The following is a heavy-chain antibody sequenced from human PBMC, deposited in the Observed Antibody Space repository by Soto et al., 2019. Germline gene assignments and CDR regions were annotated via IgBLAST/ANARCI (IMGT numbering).Heavy chain of an antibody. D-gene: IGHD6-13*01. V-gene: IGHV1-46*01. J-gene: IGHJ6*02. CDR2: INPSGGST. CDR1: GYTFTSYY. CDR3: ARERGNGKAAAGYYYYGMDV. Sequence: SVKVSCKASGYTFTSYYMHWVRQAPVQGLEWMGIINPSGGSTSYAQKFQGRVTMTRDTSTSTVYMELSSLRSEDTAVYYCARERGNGKAAAGYYYYGMDVWGQGTTVTVSS.